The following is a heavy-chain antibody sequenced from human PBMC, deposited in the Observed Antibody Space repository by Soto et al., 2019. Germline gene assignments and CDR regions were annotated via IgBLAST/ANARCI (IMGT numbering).Heavy chain of an antibody. CDR1: GFTFSSYA. CDR3: AKDGPEEKQWLVPSHY. V-gene: IGHV3-23*01. J-gene: IGHJ4*02. CDR2: ISGSGGST. Sequence: EAQLLESGGGLLQPGGSLRLSCAASGFTFSSYAMSWVRQAPGKGLEWVSAISGSGGSTYYADSVKGRFTISRDNSKNPLYLQMNGLRAEDTAVYYCAKDGPEEKQWLVPSHYWGQGTLVTVSS. D-gene: IGHD6-19*01.